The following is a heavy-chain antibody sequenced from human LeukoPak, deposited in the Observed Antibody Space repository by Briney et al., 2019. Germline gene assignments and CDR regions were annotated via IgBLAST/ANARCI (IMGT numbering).Heavy chain of an antibody. V-gene: IGHV1-58*02. CDR3: AAYCSSTSCYDGLDY. CDR1: GFTLTSSA. J-gene: IGHJ4*02. CDR2: IVVGSGNT. Sequence: SVKVSCKASGFTLTSSAMQWVRQARGQRLEWIGWIVVGSGNTNYAQKFQERVTITRDMSTSTAYMELSSLRSEDTAVYYCAAYCSSTSCYDGLDYWGQGTLVTVSS. D-gene: IGHD2-2*01.